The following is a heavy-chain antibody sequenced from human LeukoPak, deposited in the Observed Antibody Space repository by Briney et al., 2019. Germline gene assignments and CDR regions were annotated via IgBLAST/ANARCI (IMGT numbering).Heavy chain of an antibody. J-gene: IGHJ3*02. Sequence: PGGSLRLSCAASGFTFSSYGMHWVRQAPGKGLEWVAVIWYDGSNKYYADSVKGRFTISRDNSKNTLYLKMNSLRAEDTAVYYCARDGQGSAFDIWGQGTMVTVSS. CDR1: GFTFSSYG. CDR2: IWYDGSNK. V-gene: IGHV3-33*01. D-gene: IGHD3-10*01. CDR3: ARDGQGSAFDI.